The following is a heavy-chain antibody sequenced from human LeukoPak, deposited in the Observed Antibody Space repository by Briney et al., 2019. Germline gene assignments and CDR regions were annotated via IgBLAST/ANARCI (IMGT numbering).Heavy chain of an antibody. Sequence: GGSLRLSCAASGFTFSSYAMSWVRQAPGKGLEWVSSISSSSSYIYYADSVKGRFTISRDNAKNSLYLQMNSLRAEDTAVYYCAREHSFHQIYGSGSYYRVFYYYGMDVWGQGTTVTVSS. V-gene: IGHV3-21*01. CDR3: AREHSFHQIYGSGSYYRVFYYYGMDV. CDR1: GFTFSSYA. CDR2: ISSSSSYI. J-gene: IGHJ6*02. D-gene: IGHD3-10*01.